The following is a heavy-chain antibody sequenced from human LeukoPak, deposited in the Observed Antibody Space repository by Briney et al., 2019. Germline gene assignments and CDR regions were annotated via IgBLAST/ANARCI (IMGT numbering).Heavy chain of an antibody. CDR2: ISISGGTT. CDR3: AKPGSSSSARAPFDY. D-gene: IGHD6-6*01. J-gene: IGHJ4*02. V-gene: IGHV3-23*01. Sequence: GGSLRLSCAASGFTFSSYAMNWVRQAPGKGLEWVSAISISGGTTSYADSVKGRFTISRDNSKNTLYLQMNSLRAEDTAAYYRAKPGSSSSARAPFDYWGQGTLVTVSS. CDR1: GFTFSSYA.